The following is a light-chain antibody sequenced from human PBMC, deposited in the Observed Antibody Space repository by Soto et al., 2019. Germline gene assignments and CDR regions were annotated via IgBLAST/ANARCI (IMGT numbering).Light chain of an antibody. CDR3: QQYGNSPWT. CDR1: QSVSSNY. J-gene: IGKJ1*01. CDR2: GVS. Sequence: EIVLTQSPVTLSLSPGERATLSCRASQSVSSNYLAWYQQKPGQAPRLLIYGVSSRATGIPDRFSGSGSGTDVTLTISRLEPEDFAVYYCQQYGNSPWTFGQGTKVEIK. V-gene: IGKV3-20*01.